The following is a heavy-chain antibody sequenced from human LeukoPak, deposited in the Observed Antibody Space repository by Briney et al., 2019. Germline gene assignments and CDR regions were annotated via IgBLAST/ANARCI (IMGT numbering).Heavy chain of an antibody. CDR1: GGSISSSSYY. V-gene: IGHV4-39*01. CDR3: ARPLWFGESYYFDY. D-gene: IGHD3-10*01. Sequence: SETLSLTCTVSGGSISSSSYYWGWIRQPPGKGLEWIGSIYYSGSTYYNPSLKSRVTISVDTSKNQFSLKLRSVTAADTAVYYCARPLWFGESYYFDYWGQGTLVTVSS. CDR2: IYYSGST. J-gene: IGHJ4*02.